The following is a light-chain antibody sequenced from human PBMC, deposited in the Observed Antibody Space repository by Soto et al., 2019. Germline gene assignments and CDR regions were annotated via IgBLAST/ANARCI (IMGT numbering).Light chain of an antibody. CDR1: QSVRDTY. V-gene: IGKV3-20*01. Sequence: EIVMTQSPATLSVSPGERATLSCRASQSVRDTYLAWYQQKPGQAPSLLIYGASNRATGVPDRFSGSGSGTDFALTISRLEPEDFALYYCQYCAISAGTFGQGTKVDIK. CDR2: GAS. CDR3: QYCAISAGT. J-gene: IGKJ1*01.